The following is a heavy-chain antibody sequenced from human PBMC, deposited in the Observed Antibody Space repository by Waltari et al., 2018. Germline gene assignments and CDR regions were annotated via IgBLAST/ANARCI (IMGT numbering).Heavy chain of an antibody. CDR1: GGTFSSYA. CDR2: IIPIFGTA. J-gene: IGHJ4*02. V-gene: IGHV1-69*14. D-gene: IGHD3-10*01. Sequence: QVQLVQSGAEVKKPGSSVKVSCKASGGTFSSYAISWVRPAPGQGLEWIGGIIPIFGTANYAQKFQGRVTITADKSTSTAYMELSSLRSEDTAVYYCASTLRGVTDYFDYWGQGTLVTVSS. CDR3: ASTLRGVTDYFDY.